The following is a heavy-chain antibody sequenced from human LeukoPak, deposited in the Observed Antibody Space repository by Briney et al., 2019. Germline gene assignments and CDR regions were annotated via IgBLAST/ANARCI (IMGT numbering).Heavy chain of an antibody. V-gene: IGHV1-18*01. J-gene: IGHJ4*02. D-gene: IGHD3-10*01. CDR1: GYTFTSYG. CDR3: ARDAYYYGSGTSYKVRSFDF. Sequence: GASVKVSCKASGYTFTSYGINWLRQAPGQGLEWMGWISAYSGNTNYAQKFQGRVTMTTDTSTGTVYMDRRSLRSDDTAVYYCARDAYYYGSGTSYKVRSFDFWGQGTLVTVSS. CDR2: ISAYSGNT.